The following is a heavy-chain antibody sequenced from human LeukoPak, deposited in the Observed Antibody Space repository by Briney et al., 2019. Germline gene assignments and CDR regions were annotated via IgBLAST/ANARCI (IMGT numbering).Heavy chain of an antibody. V-gene: IGHV3-23*01. CDR2: VSAGGTNT. CDR3: ARINCSGGTCYDYFDD. Sequence: GGSLRLSCVGSPVTFGTSAMSWVRQAPGKGLEWVSAVSAGGTNTYYADSVEGRFTISRDNSKDTLYLHMDSLRVEDTAQYFCARINCSGGTCYDYFDDWGQGTLVTASS. D-gene: IGHD2-15*01. CDR1: PVTFGTSA. J-gene: IGHJ4*02.